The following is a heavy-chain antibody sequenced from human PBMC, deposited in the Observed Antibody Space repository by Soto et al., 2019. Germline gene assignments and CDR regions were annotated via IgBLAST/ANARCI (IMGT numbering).Heavy chain of an antibody. Sequence: VESMKISCKGSGYSFTSYWSGWVRQMPGKGLEWMGIIYPGDSDTRYSPSFQGQVTISADKSISTAYLQWSSLKASDTAMYYCARHRITMVRGVPYYYYGMDVWGQGTTVTVSS. CDR3: ARHRITMVRGVPYYYYGMDV. J-gene: IGHJ6*02. V-gene: IGHV5-51*01. CDR2: IYPGDSDT. D-gene: IGHD3-10*01. CDR1: GYSFTSYW.